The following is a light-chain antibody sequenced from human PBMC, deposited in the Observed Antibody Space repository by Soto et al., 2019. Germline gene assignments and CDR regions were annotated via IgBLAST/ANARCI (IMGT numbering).Light chain of an antibody. Sequence: DIQMPQSPSTLSASVGDRVTITCRASQSISSWLAWYQQKPGKAPKLLIYDVSSVESGVPSRFSGSGSGKEFTLTISSLQPDDFATYYCQQYNIYSWTFGQATKVDIK. CDR3: QQYNIYSWT. V-gene: IGKV1-5*01. CDR2: DVS. J-gene: IGKJ1*01. CDR1: QSISSW.